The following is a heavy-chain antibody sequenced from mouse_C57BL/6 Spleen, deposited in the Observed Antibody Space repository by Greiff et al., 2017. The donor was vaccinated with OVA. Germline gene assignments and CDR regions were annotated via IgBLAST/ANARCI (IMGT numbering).Heavy chain of an antibody. J-gene: IGHJ4*01. CDR3: ASSKGAMDD. CDR1: GFTFTDYY. V-gene: IGHV7-3*01. CDR2: IINKANGYTT. Sequence: EVQLMESGGGLVQPGGSLSLSCAASGFTFTDYYMSWVRQPPGKALEWLGFIINKANGYTTEYSASVKGRFTISRDNSQIILYLQMNALRAEDSATYYCASSKGAMDDWGQGTSVTVSS.